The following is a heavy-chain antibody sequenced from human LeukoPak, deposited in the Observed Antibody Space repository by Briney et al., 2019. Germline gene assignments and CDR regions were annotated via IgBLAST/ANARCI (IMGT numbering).Heavy chain of an antibody. CDR3: ARVGLQLWTQALAY. CDR1: GFTFSSYA. CDR2: ISYDGSKK. D-gene: IGHD5-18*01. Sequence: AGGSLRLSCAASGFTFSSYAMHWVRQAPGKGLEWVAVISYDGSKKYYADSVKGRFTISRDNSKNTLYLQMNSLRAEDTVVYYCARVGLQLWTQALAYWGQGTLVTVSS. V-gene: IGHV3-30-3*01. J-gene: IGHJ4*02.